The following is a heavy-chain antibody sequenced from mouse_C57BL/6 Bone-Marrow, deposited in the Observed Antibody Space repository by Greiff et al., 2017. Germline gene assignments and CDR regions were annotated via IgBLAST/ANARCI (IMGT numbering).Heavy chain of an antibody. Sequence: VQLQQSGAELARPGASVKLSCKASGYTFTSYGISWVKQRTGQGLEWIGEIYPRSGNTYYNEKFKGKATLTADKSSSTAYMELRSLTSEDSAVYFCASPRQLRPYFDYWGQGTTLTVSS. D-gene: IGHD3-2*02. J-gene: IGHJ2*01. CDR1: GYTFTSYG. V-gene: IGHV1-81*01. CDR3: ASPRQLRPYFDY. CDR2: IYPRSGNT.